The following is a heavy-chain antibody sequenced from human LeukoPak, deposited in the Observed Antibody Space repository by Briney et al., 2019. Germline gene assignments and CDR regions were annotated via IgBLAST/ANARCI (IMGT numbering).Heavy chain of an antibody. CDR3: AREYDYVWGSYRSYYFDY. J-gene: IGHJ4*02. D-gene: IGHD3-16*02. CDR1: GFTFSSYS. Sequence: GGSLRLSCAASGFTFSSYSMNWVRQAPRKGLEWVSSISSSSSYIYYADSVKGRFTISRDNAKNSLYLQMNRLRAEDTAVYYCAREYDYVWGSYRSYYFDYWGQGTLVTVSS. CDR2: ISSSSSYI. V-gene: IGHV3-21*01.